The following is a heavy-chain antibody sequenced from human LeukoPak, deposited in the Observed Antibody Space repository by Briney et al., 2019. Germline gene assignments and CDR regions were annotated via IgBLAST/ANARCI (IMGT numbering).Heavy chain of an antibody. CDR2: IYSGGST. V-gene: IGHV3-66*01. CDR1: GFTVSSNY. J-gene: IGHJ4*02. Sequence: GGSLRLSCAASGFTVSSNYMSWVRQAPGKGLEWVSVIYSGGSTYYADSVKGRFTISRDNSKNTLYLQMNSLRAEDTAVYYCARVSNLLVPGAIDVQDYWGQGTLVTVSS. CDR3: ARVSNLLVPGAIDVQDY. D-gene: IGHD2-2*01.